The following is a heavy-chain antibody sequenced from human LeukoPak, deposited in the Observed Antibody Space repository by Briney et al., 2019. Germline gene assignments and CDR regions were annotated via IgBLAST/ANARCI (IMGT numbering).Heavy chain of an antibody. Sequence: PSETLSLTCTVSGGSISSSSYYWGWIRQPPGKGLEWIGEINHSGSTNYNPSLKSRVTISVDTSKNQFSLKLSSVTAADTAVYYCARVDLDSSGYYSVYYYYYMDVWGKGTTVTVSS. CDR1: GGSISSSSYY. CDR3: ARVDLDSSGYYSVYYYYYMDV. V-gene: IGHV4-39*07. CDR2: INHSGST. D-gene: IGHD3-22*01. J-gene: IGHJ6*03.